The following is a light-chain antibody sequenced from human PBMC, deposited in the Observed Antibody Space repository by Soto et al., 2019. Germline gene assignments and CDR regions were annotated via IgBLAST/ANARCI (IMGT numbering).Light chain of an antibody. CDR2: DDS. CDR3: QVWDSSSDHLYV. J-gene: IGLJ1*01. V-gene: IGLV3-21*02. Sequence: SYEVTHPPSVSVALGQTARITCGGNNIGSKSVHRYQQKPGQAPVLVVYDDSDRPSGIPERFSGSNSGNTATLTTSRVESWDEADYYCQVWDSSSDHLYVFGTGTKVTVL. CDR1: NIGSKS.